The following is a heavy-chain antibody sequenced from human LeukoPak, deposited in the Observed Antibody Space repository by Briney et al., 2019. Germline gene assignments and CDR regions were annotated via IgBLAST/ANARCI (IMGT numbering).Heavy chain of an antibody. Sequence: SVKVSCKASGGTFSSYAISWVRQAPGQGLEWMGRIIPIPGIANYVQKFQGRVTITADKSTSTTYMELSSLRSEATAVYYCARVPGYSYGPSYSDYCGHGTLVTVSS. CDR2: IIPIPGIA. J-gene: IGHJ4*01. CDR3: ARVPGYSYGPSYSDY. D-gene: IGHD5-18*01. CDR1: GGTFSSYA. V-gene: IGHV1-69*04.